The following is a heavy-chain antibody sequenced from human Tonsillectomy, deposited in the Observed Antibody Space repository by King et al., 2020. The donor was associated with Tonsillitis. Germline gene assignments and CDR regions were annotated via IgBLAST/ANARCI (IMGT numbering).Heavy chain of an antibody. CDR1: GGSISNYY. D-gene: IGHD3-22*01. J-gene: IGHJ4*02. V-gene: IGHV4-59*01. Sequence: VQLQESGPGLVKPSETLSLMCTVSGGSISNYYWSWIRQPPGKGLEWIGYIYYSGSTNYNPSLKSRVTISVDTSKNQFSLKLRSLTAADTAVYYCARASSGSPRSHFDYWGQGTLVTVSS. CDR2: IYYSGST. CDR3: ARASSGSPRSHFDY.